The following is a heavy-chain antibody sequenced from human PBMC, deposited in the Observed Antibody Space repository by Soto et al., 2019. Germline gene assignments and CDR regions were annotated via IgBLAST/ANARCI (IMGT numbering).Heavy chain of an antibody. CDR1: GLNFRNFN. Sequence: GGPNRLSWAAAGLNFRNFNMNWVRQAPGKGLEWVSYISSASTIIYYANSVQGRFTISRDDAQNSLILQLSSLRAEDTAVYYCARDPVSDSSSWFFDYWGQGTLVTVSS. CDR2: ISSASTII. D-gene: IGHD6-13*01. J-gene: IGHJ4*02. CDR3: ARDPVSDSSSWFFDY. V-gene: IGHV3-21*05.